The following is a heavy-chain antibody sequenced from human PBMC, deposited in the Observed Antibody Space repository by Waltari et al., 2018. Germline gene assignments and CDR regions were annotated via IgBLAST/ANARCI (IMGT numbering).Heavy chain of an antibody. CDR3: ARDTIYCGGDCYADY. CDR1: GCTFSSYS. V-gene: IGHV3-21*01. J-gene: IGHJ4*02. D-gene: IGHD2-21*02. Sequence: EVQLVESGGGLVKPGGSLRLSCAAPGCTFSSYSMNWVRQAQGKGLEWVSSISSSSSYIYYADSVKGRFTISRDNAKNSLYLQMNSLRAEDTAVYYCARDTIYCGGDCYADYWGQGTLVTVSS. CDR2: ISSSSSYI.